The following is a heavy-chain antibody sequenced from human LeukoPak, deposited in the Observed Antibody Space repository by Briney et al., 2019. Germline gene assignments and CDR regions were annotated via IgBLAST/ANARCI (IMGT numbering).Heavy chain of an antibody. CDR1: GGSFSGYY. V-gene: IGHV4-34*01. D-gene: IGHD6-19*01. CDR2: INHSGST. J-gene: IGHJ4*02. CDR3: ARGWDSSGWYGPFDY. Sequence: SETLSLTCAVYGGSFSGYYWSWIRQPPGKGLEWIGEINHSGSTNYNPSLKSRVTISVDTSKNQFSLKLSSVTAADTAVYYCARGWDSSGWYGPFDYWGQGTLVTVSS.